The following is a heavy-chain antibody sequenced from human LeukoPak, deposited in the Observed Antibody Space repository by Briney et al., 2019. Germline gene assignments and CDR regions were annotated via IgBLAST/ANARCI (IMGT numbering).Heavy chain of an antibody. CDR3: ARLYDILTGAFDY. J-gene: IGHJ4*02. V-gene: IGHV3-21*01. CDR2: ISSSSSYI. CDR1: GFTFTSYG. D-gene: IGHD3-9*01. Sequence: GGSLRLSCAASGFTFTSYGMNWVRQAPGKGLEWVSSISSSSSYIYYADSVKGRFTISRDNAKNSLYLQMSSLRAEDTAIYYCARLYDILTGAFDYWGQGTLVTVSS.